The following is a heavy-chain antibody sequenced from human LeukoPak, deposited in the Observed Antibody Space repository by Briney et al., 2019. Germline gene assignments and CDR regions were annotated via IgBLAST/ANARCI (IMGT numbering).Heavy chain of an antibody. CDR3: ARDPRRYCSSTSCYSREPWFDP. CDR1: GFTFSSYS. Sequence: GGSLRLSCAASGFTFSSYSMNWVRQAPGKGLEWVSSISSSSSYIYYADSVKGRFTISRDNAKNSLYLQINSLRAEDTAVYYCARDPRRYCSSTSCYSREPWFDPWGQGTLVTVSS. V-gene: IGHV3-21*01. D-gene: IGHD2-2*02. J-gene: IGHJ5*02. CDR2: ISSSSSYI.